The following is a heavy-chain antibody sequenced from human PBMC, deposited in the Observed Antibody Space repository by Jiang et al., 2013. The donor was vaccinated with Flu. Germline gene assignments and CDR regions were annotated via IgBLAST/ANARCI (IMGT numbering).Heavy chain of an antibody. D-gene: IGHD6-19*01. V-gene: IGHV1-46*01. CDR3: ARDLSPYSSGWPAYNWFDP. Sequence: GAEVKKPGASMKVSCKASGYTFTTYYMHWVRQAPGQGLEWMGIINPNGGSTIYAQKFQGRVTMTRDTSTSTVYMELSSLRSEDTAVYYCARDLSPYSSGWPAYNWFDPWGQGTLVTVSS. CDR2: INPNGGST. J-gene: IGHJ5*02. CDR1: GYTFTTYY.